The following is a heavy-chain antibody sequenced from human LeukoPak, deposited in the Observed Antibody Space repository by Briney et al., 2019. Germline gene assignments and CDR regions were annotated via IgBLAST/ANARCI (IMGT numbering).Heavy chain of an antibody. CDR3: AKATTVTQRGYFDC. J-gene: IGHJ4*02. Sequence: GGSLRLSCAASGFTFSSYGMHWVRQAPGKGLEWVAVISNDGTNKYYADSVKGRFTISRDNSKNTPYLQMNSLRPEDTAVYYCAKATTVTQRGYFDCWGQGTLVTVSS. V-gene: IGHV3-30*18. CDR2: ISNDGTNK. CDR1: GFTFSSYG. D-gene: IGHD4-11*01.